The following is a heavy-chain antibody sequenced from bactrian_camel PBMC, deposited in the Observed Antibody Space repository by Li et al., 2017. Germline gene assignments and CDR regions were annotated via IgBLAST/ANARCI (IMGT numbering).Heavy chain of an antibody. Sequence: DVQLVESGGGLVQPGGSLRLSCAASGFTFSINDMSWVRQAPGKGLEWVSSISQGSGTTAYADSVKGRFTISRDNAKNTVSLQMNSLKPEDTAVYYCACSNLADNGCFPATAVYDGWGQGTQVTVS. J-gene: IGHJ4*01. CDR3: ACSNLADNGCFPATAVYDG. V-gene: IGHV3S40*01. CDR1: GFTFSIND. CDR2: ISQGSGTT.